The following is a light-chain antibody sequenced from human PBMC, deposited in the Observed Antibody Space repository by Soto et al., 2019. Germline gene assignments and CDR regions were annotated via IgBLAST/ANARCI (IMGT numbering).Light chain of an antibody. CDR1: QTVSSS. J-gene: IGKJ3*01. CDR2: GGA. V-gene: IGKV3-20*01. CDR3: QQYGGAPFT. Sequence: EIVLTQSPATLSLSPGERATISCRASQTVSSSLAWYQQKPGQTPRLLIYGGATRATDVPDRFSGSGSGTDFALTISVLEPEDSAVYYCQQYGGAPFTFGPGTRVDVK.